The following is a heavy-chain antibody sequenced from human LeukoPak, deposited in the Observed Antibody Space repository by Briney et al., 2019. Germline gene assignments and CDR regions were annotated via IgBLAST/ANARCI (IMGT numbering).Heavy chain of an antibody. Sequence: ASVKVSCKASGYTFTGYYMHWVRQAPGQGLEWMGWINPNSGGTNYAQKFQGRVTMTRGTSISTAYMELSRLRSDDTAVYYCARDYYNTNGGFDYWGQGTLVTVSS. CDR3: ARDYYNTNGGFDY. V-gene: IGHV1-2*02. CDR2: INPNSGGT. D-gene: IGHD2-8*01. J-gene: IGHJ4*02. CDR1: GYTFTGYY.